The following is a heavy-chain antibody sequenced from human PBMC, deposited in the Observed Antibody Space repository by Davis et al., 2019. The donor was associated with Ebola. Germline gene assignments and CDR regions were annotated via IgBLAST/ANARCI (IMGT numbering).Heavy chain of an antibody. CDR3: AKNTSNVWFDV. V-gene: IGHV3-33*06. D-gene: IGHD6-19*01. Sequence: GESLKISCAASGFTFSSYGMHWVRQAPGKGLEWVAVLWYDGSNKYYADSVKGRFTISRDNSKNTLHLQMNSLRVEDTAIYYCAKNTSNVWFDVWGQGTMVTVSS. CDR1: GFTFSSYG. J-gene: IGHJ3*01. CDR2: LWYDGSNK.